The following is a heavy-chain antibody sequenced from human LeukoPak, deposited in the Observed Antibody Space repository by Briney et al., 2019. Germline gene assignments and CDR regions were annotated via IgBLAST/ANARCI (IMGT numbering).Heavy chain of an antibody. J-gene: IGHJ6*03. CDR1: GGSFSGYY. CDR2: INHSGST. D-gene: IGHD2-15*01. CDR3: ARVWYRNYYYYYYMDV. Sequence: PSETLSLTCAVYGGSFSGYYWSWIRQPPGNGLEWIGEINHSGSTNYNPSLKSRVTISVDTSKNQFSLKLSSVTAADTAVYYCARVWYRNYYYYYYMDVWGKGTTVTVSS. V-gene: IGHV4-34*01.